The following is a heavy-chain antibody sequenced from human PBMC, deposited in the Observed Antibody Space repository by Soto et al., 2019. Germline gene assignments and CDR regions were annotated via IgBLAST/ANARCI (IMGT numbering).Heavy chain of an antibody. CDR2: IPSTGTT. J-gene: IGHJ4*02. Sequence: SETLSLTCDVSGGSFSSYYWTWIRQPPGKGLEWIGYIPSTGTTNYNPSLKSRVTLSVATSKNQFSLRLSSVTAADTAVYYCARGSGITGTVDFWGQGTLVTVSS. CDR1: GGSFSSYY. D-gene: IGHD1-20*01. CDR3: ARGSGITGTVDF. V-gene: IGHV4-59*01.